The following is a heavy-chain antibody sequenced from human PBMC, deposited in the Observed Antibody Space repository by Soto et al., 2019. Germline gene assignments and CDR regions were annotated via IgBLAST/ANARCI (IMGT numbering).Heavy chain of an antibody. D-gene: IGHD2-15*01. V-gene: IGHV4-34*01. CDR2: INHSGST. CDR3: ARGLLRSGGSYKV. J-gene: IGHJ4*02. CDR1: GGSFSGYY. Sequence: QVQLQQWGAGLLKPSETLSLTCAVYGGSFSGYYWSWIRQPPGKGLEWIGEINHSGSTNYNPSLKSRVTISVDTSKNQFSLKLSSVTAADTAVYYCARGLLRSGGSYKVWGQGTLVTVSS.